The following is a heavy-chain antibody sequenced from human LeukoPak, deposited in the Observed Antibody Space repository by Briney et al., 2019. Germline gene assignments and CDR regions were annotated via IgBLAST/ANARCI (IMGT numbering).Heavy chain of an antibody. V-gene: IGHV1-2*02. CDR3: ARQGFLEWLSAIDY. CDR2: INPNSGGT. D-gene: IGHD3-3*01. J-gene: IGHJ4*02. Sequence: ASVKVSCKASGYTFTGYYMHWVRQAPGQGLEWMGWINPNSGGTNYAQKFQGRVTMTRDTSISTAYMELSRLRSDDTAVYYCARQGFLEWLSAIDYWGQGTLVTVSS. CDR1: GYTFTGYY.